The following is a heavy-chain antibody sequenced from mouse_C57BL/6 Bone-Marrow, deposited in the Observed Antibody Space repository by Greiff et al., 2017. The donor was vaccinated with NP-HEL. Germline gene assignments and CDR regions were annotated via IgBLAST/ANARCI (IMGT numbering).Heavy chain of an antibody. CDR3: ARKNYYSTAWFAY. D-gene: IGHD2-5*01. CDR2: IYPGSGNT. V-gene: IGHV1-66*01. CDR1: GYSFTSYY. Sequence: VQLQQSGPELVKPGASVKISCKASGYSFTSYYIHWVKQRPGQGLEWIGWIYPGSGNTKYNEKFKGKATLTADTSSSTAYMQLSSLTSEDSAVYYCARKNYYSTAWFAYWGQGTLVTVSA. J-gene: IGHJ3*01.